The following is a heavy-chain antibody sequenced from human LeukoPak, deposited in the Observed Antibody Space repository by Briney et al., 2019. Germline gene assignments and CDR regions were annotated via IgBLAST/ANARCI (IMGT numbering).Heavy chain of an antibody. Sequence: GGSLRLSCAASGFTFSSYGVHWVRQAPGKGLEWVAVISYDGSNKYYADSVKGRFTISRDNSKNTLYLQMNSLRAEDTAVYYCAKDSKSYGMDVWGQGTTVTVSS. CDR1: GFTFSSYG. CDR3: AKDSKSYGMDV. J-gene: IGHJ6*02. CDR2: ISYDGSNK. V-gene: IGHV3-30*18.